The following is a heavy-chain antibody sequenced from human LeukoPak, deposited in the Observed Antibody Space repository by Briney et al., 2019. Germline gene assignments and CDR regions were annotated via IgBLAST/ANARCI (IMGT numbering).Heavy chain of an antibody. V-gene: IGHV3-21*01. CDR3: ARTYYYDSSGYYGY. Sequence: PGGSLRLSCAASGFTFSSYSMNWVRQAPGKGLEWVSSISGSSSYIYYADSVKGRFTISRDNAKNSLYLQMNSLRAEDTAVYYCARTYYYDSSGYYGYWGQGILVTVSS. CDR1: GFTFSSYS. J-gene: IGHJ4*02. D-gene: IGHD3-22*01. CDR2: ISGSSSYI.